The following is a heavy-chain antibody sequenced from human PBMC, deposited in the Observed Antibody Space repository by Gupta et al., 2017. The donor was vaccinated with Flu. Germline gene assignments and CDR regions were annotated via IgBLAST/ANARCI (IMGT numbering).Heavy chain of an antibody. D-gene: IGHD3-3*01. CDR3: ATFDFWSGPQQDIDAFDI. CDR1: GSTFTGYY. V-gene: IGHV1-2*02. CDR2: INPNSGGT. J-gene: IGHJ3*02. Sequence: QVQLVQSGAEVTKPGASVTVSCQASGSTFTGYYMHSVRQAPGQGLEWMGWINPNSGGTNYAQKFQGRVTMTRDTSISTAYMELSRLRSDDTAVYYCATFDFWSGPQQDIDAFDIWGQGTMVTVSS.